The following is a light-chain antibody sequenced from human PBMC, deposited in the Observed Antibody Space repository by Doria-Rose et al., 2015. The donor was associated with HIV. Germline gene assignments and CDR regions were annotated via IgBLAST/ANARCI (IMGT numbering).Light chain of an antibody. V-gene: IGKV4-1*01. J-gene: IGKJ3*01. Sequence: DIRLTQSPESLGMSLGERATLNCKSNQSLLYTSKNYLAWYQQKPGQPPKLLIYCASTRQSGFPARFSGSGSGTDFTLTISSLEAEGVAVYYCQQYYDTPSFGPGTTVDIK. CDR3: QQYYDTPS. CDR1: QSLLYTSKNY. CDR2: CAS.